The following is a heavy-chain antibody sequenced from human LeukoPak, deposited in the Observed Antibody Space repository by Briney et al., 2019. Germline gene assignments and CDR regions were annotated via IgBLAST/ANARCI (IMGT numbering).Heavy chain of an antibody. CDR2: IYYSGST. CDR1: GGSISRYY. D-gene: IGHD2-15*01. J-gene: IGHJ3*02. CDR3: ASQPRYCSGGSCSDAFDI. Sequence: SETLSLTCTGSGGSISRYYWSWIRQPPGKGREGIGYIYYSGSTNYNPSLKSRVTISVDTSKNQFALKLSSVTAADTAVYYCASQPRYCSGGSCSDAFDIWGQGTMVTVSS. V-gene: IGHV4-59*01.